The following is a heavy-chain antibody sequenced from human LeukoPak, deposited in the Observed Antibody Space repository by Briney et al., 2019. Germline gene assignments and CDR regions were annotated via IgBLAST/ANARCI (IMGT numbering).Heavy chain of an antibody. V-gene: IGHV1-8*02. CDR2: MNPNSGNT. Sequence: ASVKVSCKASGGTFSSYAISWVRQATGQGLEWMGWMNPNSGNTGYAQKFQGRVTMTRNTSISTAYMELSSLRSEDTAVYYCARGALNNWFDPWGQGTLVTVSS. J-gene: IGHJ5*02. CDR3: ARGALNNWFDP. CDR1: GGTFSSYA.